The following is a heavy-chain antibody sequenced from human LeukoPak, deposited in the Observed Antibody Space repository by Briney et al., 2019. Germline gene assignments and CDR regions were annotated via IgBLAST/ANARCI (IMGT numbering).Heavy chain of an antibody. D-gene: IGHD3-10*01. V-gene: IGHV4-34*01. Sequence: SETLSLTCAVYGGSFSGYYWSWIRQPPGKGLEWIGEINHSGSTNYNPSLKSRVTISVDTSKNQFSLKLSSVTAVDTAVYYCARGGVSRGTYYYGSGKSFDYWGQGTLVTVSS. CDR2: INHSGST. CDR3: ARGGVSRGTYYYGSGKSFDY. CDR1: GGSFSGYY. J-gene: IGHJ4*02.